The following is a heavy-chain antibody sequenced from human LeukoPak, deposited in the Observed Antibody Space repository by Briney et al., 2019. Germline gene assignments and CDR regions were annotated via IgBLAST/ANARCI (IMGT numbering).Heavy chain of an antibody. D-gene: IGHD4-11*01. CDR3: ARGTTFQD. CDR1: GFTFSSHE. CDR2: ISSSGSII. Sequence: GGSLRLSCAASGFTFSSHEMNWVREAPGRGLEWVPYISSSGSIIYQADSVKGRFTIYRDNAKKSLYLQMKNLRAEDTAVYYCARGTTFQDWGQGTLVTVSS. J-gene: IGHJ1*01. V-gene: IGHV3-48*03.